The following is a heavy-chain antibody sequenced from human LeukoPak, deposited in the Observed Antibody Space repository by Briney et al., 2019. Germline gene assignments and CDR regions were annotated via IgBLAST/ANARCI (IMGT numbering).Heavy chain of an antibody. CDR3: ARVPFDEVDGSGSSPSNWFDP. D-gene: IGHD3-10*01. Sequence: ASVKVSCKASGYTFTSYGISWVRQAPVQGPEWMRWISAYNGNTNYAQKLQGRVTMTTDTSTSTAYMELRSLRSDDTAVYYCARVPFDEVDGSGSSPSNWFDPWGQGTLVTVSS. V-gene: IGHV1-18*01. CDR2: ISAYNGNT. CDR1: GYTFTSYG. J-gene: IGHJ5*02.